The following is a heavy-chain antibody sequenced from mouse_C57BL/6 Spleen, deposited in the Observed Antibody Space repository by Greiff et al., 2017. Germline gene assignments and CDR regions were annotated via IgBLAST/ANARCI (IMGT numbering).Heavy chain of an antibody. D-gene: IGHD1-1*01. CDR2: IYPGSGST. V-gene: IGHV1-55*01. CDR1: GYTFTSYW. J-gene: IGHJ1*03. CDR3: ASRITTVVAPYWYFDV. Sequence: VQLQQPGAELVKPGASVKMSCKASGYTFTSYWITWVKQRPGQGLEWIGDIYPGSGSTNYNEKFKSKATLTVDTSSSTAYMQLSSLTSEDSAVYYCASRITTVVAPYWYFDVWGTGTTVTVSS.